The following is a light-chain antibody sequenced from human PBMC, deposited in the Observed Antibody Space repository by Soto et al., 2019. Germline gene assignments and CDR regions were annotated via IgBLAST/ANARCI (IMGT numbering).Light chain of an antibody. V-gene: IGLV2-14*01. CDR1: SSDLGDYDF. CDR3: SSYRSSSNSYV. Sequence: QSVLTQPASVSASPGQSITISCTGTSSDLGDYDFVSWYQQLPGQAPKLIIYDVSDRPSRISNRFSGSKSGTTASPTISGLQAEDEADYFCSSYRSSSNSYVFGTGTKVTVL. CDR2: DVS. J-gene: IGLJ1*01.